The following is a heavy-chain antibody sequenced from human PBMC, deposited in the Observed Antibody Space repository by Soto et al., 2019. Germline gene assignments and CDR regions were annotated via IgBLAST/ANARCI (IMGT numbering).Heavy chain of an antibody. V-gene: IGHV4-59*01. J-gene: IGHJ4*02. D-gene: IGHD6-19*01. Sequence: SETLSLTCTVSGGSISSYYWSWIRQPPGKGLEWIGYIYYSGSTNYNPSLKSRVTISVDTSKNQFSLKLSSVTAAATAVYYCARVDSSGWDPVDYWGQGTLVTVSS. CDR3: ARVDSSGWDPVDY. CDR1: GGSISSYY. CDR2: IYYSGST.